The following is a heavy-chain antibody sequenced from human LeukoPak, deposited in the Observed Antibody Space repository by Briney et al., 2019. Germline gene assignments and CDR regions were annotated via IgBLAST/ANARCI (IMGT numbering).Heavy chain of an antibody. J-gene: IGHJ3*01. Sequence: GGSLRLSCAASGFTFSNYGMHWVRQTPGKGLEWVAVIWYDGSNKYYADSVKGRFTISRDNSKNTLYLQMNSLRAEDTAVYYCARDSPGWSAFDVWGQGTMVTVSS. D-gene: IGHD2-15*01. V-gene: IGHV3-33*01. CDR3: ARDSPGWSAFDV. CDR1: GFTFSNYG. CDR2: IWYDGSNK.